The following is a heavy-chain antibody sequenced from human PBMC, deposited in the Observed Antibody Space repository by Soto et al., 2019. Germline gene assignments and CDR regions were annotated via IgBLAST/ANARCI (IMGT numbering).Heavy chain of an antibody. D-gene: IGHD3-10*01. CDR2: IRQDGGAQ. Sequence: QPGGSLRLSCVASGFTFTTYWMSWVRQAPGKGLQWVANIRQDGGAQYYVDSVKGRFTISRDNAKNSVYLQMDSLRVEDTAVYYCVRGGHGSGSYLGSSWGQGILVTVS. CDR1: GFTFTTYW. V-gene: IGHV3-7*03. CDR3: VRGGHGSGSYLGSS. J-gene: IGHJ5*02.